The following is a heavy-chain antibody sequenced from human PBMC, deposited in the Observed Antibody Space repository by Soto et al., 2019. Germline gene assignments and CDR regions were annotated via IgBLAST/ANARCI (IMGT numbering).Heavy chain of an antibody. V-gene: IGHV3-23*01. Sequence: GGSLRLSCAASGFTFSSYAMSWVRQAPGKGLEWVSAISGSGGSTYYADSVKGRFTISRDNSKNTLYLQMNSLRAEDTAVYYCARPLATTVTTHGMDVWGQGTTVTVSS. J-gene: IGHJ6*02. CDR2: ISGSGGST. CDR3: ARPLATTVTTHGMDV. D-gene: IGHD4-17*01. CDR1: GFTFSSYA.